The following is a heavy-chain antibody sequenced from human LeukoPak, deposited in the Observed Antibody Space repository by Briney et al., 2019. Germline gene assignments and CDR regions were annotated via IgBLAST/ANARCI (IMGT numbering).Heavy chain of an antibody. CDR3: ARARNNYDSSGYSALDY. D-gene: IGHD3-22*01. Sequence: GGSLRLSCAASGFTFSSYEMNWVRQAPGKGLEWVASLWYDGTNKYHADSVKCRFTISRDNSQSTLYLQMNSLRAEDTAVYYCARARNNYDSSGYSALDYWGQGTLVTVSS. V-gene: IGHV3-33*08. CDR1: GFTFSSYE. J-gene: IGHJ4*02. CDR2: LWYDGTNK.